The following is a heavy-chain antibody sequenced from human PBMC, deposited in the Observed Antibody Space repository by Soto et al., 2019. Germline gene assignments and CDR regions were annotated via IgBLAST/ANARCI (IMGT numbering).Heavy chain of an antibody. V-gene: IGHV4-39*01. CDR1: GGSITSSSYS. CDR2: VYNSGI. J-gene: IGHJ5*02. D-gene: IGHD2-15*01. Sequence: QMQLQESGPGLVKPSETLSLTCTVSGGSITSSSYSWGWIRQPPGKGLEWIGRVYNSGIDYNPFLMSRVSISVDTSKIQFSLRLTSVTAADTALYYCVRHPTGFPNWSDPWGQGILVIVSS. CDR3: VRHPTGFPNWSDP.